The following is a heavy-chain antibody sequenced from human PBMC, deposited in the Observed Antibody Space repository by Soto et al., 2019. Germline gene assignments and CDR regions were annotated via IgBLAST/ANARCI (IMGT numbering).Heavy chain of an antibody. Sequence: WGSLRLSCSASVFTVIGSAMHWVRQASGKGREWVVRIRIKANSYATAYAAAVKGIFTMSRDDSKNTAYLQMNSLKTEDPAVYYCTSSSMDVWGQGTTVTVSS. CDR3: TSSSMDV. J-gene: IGHJ6*02. CDR2: IRIKANSYAT. CDR1: VFTVIGSA. V-gene: IGHV3-73*01.